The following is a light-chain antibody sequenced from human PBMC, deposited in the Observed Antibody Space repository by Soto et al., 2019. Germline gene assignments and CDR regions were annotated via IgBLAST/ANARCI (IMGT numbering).Light chain of an antibody. Sequence: EIVLTQSPGTLSLSPRERATLSCRASQTISGSYLAWYQQNPGQAPRLLIFAASSRATGIPDRFNGSVSETDFTLSISRLEPEDFAVYFCQQYGTSPYTFGQGTKLEIK. CDR3: QQYGTSPYT. CDR2: AAS. V-gene: IGKV3-20*01. CDR1: QTISGSY. J-gene: IGKJ2*01.